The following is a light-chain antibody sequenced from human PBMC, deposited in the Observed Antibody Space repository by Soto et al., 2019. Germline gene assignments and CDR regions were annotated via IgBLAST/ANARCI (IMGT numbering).Light chain of an antibody. V-gene: IGLV2-23*01. CDR3: CSYAGSSDV. Sequence: QSALTQPASVSGSPGQSITISCTGTSFDVGFYDLVSWYQQHPGQAPKLVIFEGSKRPSGISNRFSDSKSGNTASLTISGLQAEDEADYYCCSYAGSSDVFGTGTKLTVL. CDR2: EGS. J-gene: IGLJ1*01. CDR1: SFDVGFYDL.